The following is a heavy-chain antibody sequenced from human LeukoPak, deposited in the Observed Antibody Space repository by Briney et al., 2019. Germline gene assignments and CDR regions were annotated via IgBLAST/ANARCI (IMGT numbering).Heavy chain of an antibody. CDR3: ARVTAAAGIGNSYYYYYMDV. V-gene: IGHV4-4*07. D-gene: IGHD6-13*01. Sequence: SETLSLTCTVSGGSISSYYWSWIRQPAGKGLEWIGRIYTSGSTNYNPSLKSRVTMSVDTSKNQFSLKLSSVTAADTAVYYCARVTAAAGIGNSYYYYYMDVWGKGTTVTVSS. CDR2: IYTSGST. J-gene: IGHJ6*03. CDR1: GGSISSYY.